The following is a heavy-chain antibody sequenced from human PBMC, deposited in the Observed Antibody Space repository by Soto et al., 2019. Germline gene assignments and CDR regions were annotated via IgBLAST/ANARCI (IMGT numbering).Heavy chain of an antibody. CDR1: GGSISSGDYY. CDR2: IYYSGST. CDR3: ARDRRVTIFGVVNYYYYGMDV. J-gene: IGHJ6*02. Sequence: SETLSLTCTVSGGSISSGDYYWSWIRQPPWKGLEWIGYIYYSGSTYYNPSLKSRVTISVDTSKNQFSLKLSSVTAADTAVYYCARDRRVTIFGVVNYYYYGMDVWGQGXTVTVSS. V-gene: IGHV4-30-4*01. D-gene: IGHD3-3*01.